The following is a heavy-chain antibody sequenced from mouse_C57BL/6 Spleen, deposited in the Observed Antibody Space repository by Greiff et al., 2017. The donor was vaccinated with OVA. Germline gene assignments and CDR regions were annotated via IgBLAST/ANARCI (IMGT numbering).Heavy chain of an antibody. V-gene: IGHV3-1*01. CDR3: ARGYDSAWFAY. Sequence: EVQLQESGPGMVKPSQSLSLTCTVTGYSITSGYDWHWIRHFPGNKLEWMGYISYSGSTNYNPSLKSRISITHDTSKNHFFLKLNSVTTEDTATYYCARGYDSAWFAYWGQGTLVTVSA. D-gene: IGHD2-4*01. J-gene: IGHJ3*01. CDR1: GYSITSGYD. CDR2: ISYSGST.